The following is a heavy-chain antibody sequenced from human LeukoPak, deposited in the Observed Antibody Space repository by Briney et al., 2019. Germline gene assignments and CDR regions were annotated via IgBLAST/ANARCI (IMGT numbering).Heavy chain of an antibody. J-gene: IGHJ5*02. D-gene: IGHD3-22*01. V-gene: IGHV4-39*07. CDR1: GGSISSSSYY. CDR3: ARDGLDHSLGYDSSGRRNWFDP. CDR2: IYHSGST. Sequence: TSETLSLTCTVSGGSISSSSYYWGWIRQPPGKGLEWIGSIYHSGSTYYNPSLKSRVTISVDTSKNQFSLKLSSVTAADTAVYYCARDGLDHSLGYDSSGRRNWFDPWGQGTLVTVSS.